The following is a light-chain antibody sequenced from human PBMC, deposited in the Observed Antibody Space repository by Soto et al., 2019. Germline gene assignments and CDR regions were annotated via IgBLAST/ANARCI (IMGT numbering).Light chain of an antibody. CDR3: QQYNTYSGT. CDR2: DVS. CDR1: QSTSSW. Sequence: DIQMTQSPSTLSASVGDRVTITCRASQSTSSWLAWYQQKPGKAPKVLIYDVSSLDSGVPSRFSGSGSGTEFTLTINSLQPDDFATYYCQQYNTYSGTFGQGTKVEIK. J-gene: IGKJ1*01. V-gene: IGKV1-5*01.